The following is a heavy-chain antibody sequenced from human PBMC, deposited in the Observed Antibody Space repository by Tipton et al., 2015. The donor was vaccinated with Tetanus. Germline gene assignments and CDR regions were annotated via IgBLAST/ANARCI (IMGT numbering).Heavy chain of an antibody. CDR2: IAGTVGST. CDR1: GFTFSSYT. Sequence: SLRLSCAASGFTFSSYTMTWVRQAPGKGLEWVSGIAGTVGSTYYADSVRGRFTVSRDNSKNTLYLQMNSLRAEDTAVYFCAKAKSWINLWFGDYWGQGTQITVSS. D-gene: IGHD3-10*01. CDR3: AKAKSWINLWFGDY. V-gene: IGHV3-23*01. J-gene: IGHJ4*02.